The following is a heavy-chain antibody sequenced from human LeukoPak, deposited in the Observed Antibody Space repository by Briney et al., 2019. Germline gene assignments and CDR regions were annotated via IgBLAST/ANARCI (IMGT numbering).Heavy chain of an antibody. CDR1: GYTLTELS. CDR3: ARARPDAYCSGGSCPLEYYFDY. V-gene: IGHV1-24*01. Sequence: GASVKVSCKVSGYTLTELSMHWVRQAPGKGLEWMGGFDPEDGETIYAQKFQGRVTVTEDTSTDTAYMELSSLRSEDTAVYYCARARPDAYCSGGSCPLEYYFDYWGQGTLVTVSS. CDR2: FDPEDGET. D-gene: IGHD2-15*01. J-gene: IGHJ4*02.